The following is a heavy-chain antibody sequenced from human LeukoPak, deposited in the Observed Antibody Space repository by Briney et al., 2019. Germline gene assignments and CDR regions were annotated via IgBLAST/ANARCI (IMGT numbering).Heavy chain of an antibody. Sequence: PSETLSLTCTVSGGSISSGDYYWSWIRQPPGKGLEWIGYIYYSGTTYYNPSLRSRTSISPDTSKNHFSLRLTSVTAADTALYYCARASPATVSLDIWGRGTLVTVSS. CDR2: IYYSGTT. CDR3: ARASPATVSLDI. D-gene: IGHD2-15*01. CDR1: GGSISSGDYY. V-gene: IGHV4-30-4*08. J-gene: IGHJ3*02.